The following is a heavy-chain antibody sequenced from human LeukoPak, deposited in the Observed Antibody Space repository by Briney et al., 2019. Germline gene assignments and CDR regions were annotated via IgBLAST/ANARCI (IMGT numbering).Heavy chain of an antibody. CDR2: IRYDGSNK. V-gene: IGHV3-30*02. CDR3: AKSRHAYNWNDGAFFDY. Sequence: GGSLRLSCAASGFTFSSYGMHWVRQAPGKGLEWVAFIRYDGSNKYYADSVKGRFTISRDNSKNTLYLQMNSLGAEDTAVYYCAKSRHAYNWNDGAFFDYWGQGTLVIVSS. D-gene: IGHD1-20*01. CDR1: GFTFSSYG. J-gene: IGHJ4*02.